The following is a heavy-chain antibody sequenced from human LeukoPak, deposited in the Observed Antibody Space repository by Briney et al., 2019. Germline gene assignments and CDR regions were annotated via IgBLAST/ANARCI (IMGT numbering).Heavy chain of an antibody. J-gene: IGHJ4*02. CDR3: ARHSYGESDPYYFDY. CDR1: GYRFPSQW. CDR2: IYPDDSET. Sequence: GESLKISCSGSGYRFPSQWIGWVRQIPGKGLQWMGIIYPDDSETKYSPSFQGQVTMTVDKPTSTAYLQWSSLKASDTAIFFCARHSYGESDPYYFDYWGQGTLVTVSS. D-gene: IGHD3-10*01. V-gene: IGHV5-51*01.